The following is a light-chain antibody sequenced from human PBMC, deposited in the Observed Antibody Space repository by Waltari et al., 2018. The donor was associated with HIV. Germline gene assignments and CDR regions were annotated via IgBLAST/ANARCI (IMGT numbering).Light chain of an antibody. CDR3: QQYGGSPFT. Sequence: IVLTQSPGTLSLSPGERATLSCRASQSVSTTFLAWYQHKPGQAPRLLIYGASSRATGIPDRFRGSGSGTDFTLTISRLEPEDFAVYYCQQYGGSPFTFGPGTKVDFK. J-gene: IGKJ3*01. V-gene: IGKV3-20*01. CDR2: GAS. CDR1: QSVSTTF.